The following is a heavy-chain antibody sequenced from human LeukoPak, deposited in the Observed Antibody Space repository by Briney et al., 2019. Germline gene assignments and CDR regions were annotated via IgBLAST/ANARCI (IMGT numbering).Heavy chain of an antibody. Sequence: GGSLRLSCAASGFTFNNYGMHWVRQAPGKGLEWVAFIQYDGRNKYYADSVTGGFTISRDNSKNTLYVQMNSLRAEDTAVYYCAKDADIVVSSYFDYWGQGTMVTVSS. CDR1: GFTFNNYG. J-gene: IGHJ4*01. CDR2: IQYDGRNK. V-gene: IGHV3-30*02. CDR3: AKDADIVVSSYFDY. D-gene: IGHD2-2*01.